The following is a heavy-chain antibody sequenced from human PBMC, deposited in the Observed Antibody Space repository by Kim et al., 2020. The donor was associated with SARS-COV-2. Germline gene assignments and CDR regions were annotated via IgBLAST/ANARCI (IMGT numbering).Heavy chain of an antibody. D-gene: IGHD6-19*01. CDR1: GFTFSDYY. V-gene: IGHV3-11*01. Sequence: GGSLRLSCAASGFTFSDYYMSWIRQAPGKGLEWVSYISSSGSTIYYADSVKGRFTISRDNAKNSLYLQMNSLRAEDTAVYYCARVMRSGWWAGALDYWGQGTLVTVSS. J-gene: IGHJ4*02. CDR3: ARVMRSGWWAGALDY. CDR2: ISSSGSTI.